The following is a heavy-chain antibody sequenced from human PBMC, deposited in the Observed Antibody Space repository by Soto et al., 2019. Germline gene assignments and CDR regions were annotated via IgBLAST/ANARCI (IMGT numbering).Heavy chain of an antibody. D-gene: IGHD3-22*01. J-gene: IGHJ4*02. CDR1: GYTFTSYG. Sequence: QVQLVQSGAEVKKPGASVKVSCKASGYTFTSYGISWVRQAPGQGLEWMGWISAYNGNTNYAQKLQGRVTMTTDTTTRTAYKELRSLRTDDTGLYYSASHTHSGSSDYWGQGTLVTVSS. CDR2: ISAYNGNT. CDR3: ASHTHSGSSDY. V-gene: IGHV1-18*01.